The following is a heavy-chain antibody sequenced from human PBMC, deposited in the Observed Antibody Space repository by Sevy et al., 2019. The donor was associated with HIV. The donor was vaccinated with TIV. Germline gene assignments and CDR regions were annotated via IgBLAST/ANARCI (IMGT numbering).Heavy chain of an antibody. V-gene: IGHV2-5*01. Sequence: SGPTLVKPAQTLTLTCSFSGFSLDTTGVGVGWIRQPPGKALEWLALIYLNDDKYYSPSLKSRLNNTKATSKNQVVRTITNVDPVDTATYSCAHTLWWELPPPGTYWYFDLWGRGTLVTVSS. CDR3: AHTLWWELPPPGTYWYFDL. CDR1: GFSLDTTGVG. J-gene: IGHJ2*01. CDR2: IYLNDDK. D-gene: IGHD1-26*01.